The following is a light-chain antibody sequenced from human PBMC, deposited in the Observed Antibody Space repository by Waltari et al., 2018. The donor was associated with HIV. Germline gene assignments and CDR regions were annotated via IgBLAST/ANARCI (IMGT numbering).Light chain of an antibody. Sequence: QSALTQPPSASGSPGQSVAISSTGTSSDVGGYTSVSWHQQHPGKAPKLLIYAVKKRPSGVPDRFSGSKSGNTASLTVSGLQVDDEADYYCSSFSDNNRIVFGTGTRVTVL. CDR1: SSDVGGYTS. CDR2: AVK. CDR3: SSFSDNNRIV. V-gene: IGLV2-8*01. J-gene: IGLJ1*01.